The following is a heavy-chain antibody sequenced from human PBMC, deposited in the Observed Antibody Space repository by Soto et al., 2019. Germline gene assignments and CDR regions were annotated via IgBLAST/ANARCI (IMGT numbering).Heavy chain of an antibody. V-gene: IGHV3-64D*08. CDR1: GFTFSSYA. J-gene: IGHJ6*02. D-gene: IGHD1-26*01. Sequence: GSLRLSCSASGFTFSSYAMHWVRQAPGKGLEYVSAISSNGGSTYYADSVKGRFTISRDNSKNTLYLQMSSLRAEDTAVYYCVKGKSGSYYYYGMDVWGQGTTVTVSS. CDR3: VKGKSGSYYYYGMDV. CDR2: ISSNGGST.